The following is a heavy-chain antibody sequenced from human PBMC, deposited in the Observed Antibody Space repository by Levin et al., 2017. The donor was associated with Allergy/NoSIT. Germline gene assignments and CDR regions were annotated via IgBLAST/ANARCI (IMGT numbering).Heavy chain of an antibody. J-gene: IGHJ4*02. CDR1: GSTFTTYA. V-gene: IGHV7-4-1*02. CDR3: ARDGLRESSAYDPIDY. D-gene: IGHD5-12*01. CDR2: INTHTGNP. Sequence: NTGGSLRLSCKTSGSTFTTYAMNWVRQAPGQGLEWMGWINTHTGNPTYAPGFTGRYVFSLDTSVGTAYLQISSLKAEDTAMYFCARDGLRESSAYDPIDYWGQGTLVTVSS.